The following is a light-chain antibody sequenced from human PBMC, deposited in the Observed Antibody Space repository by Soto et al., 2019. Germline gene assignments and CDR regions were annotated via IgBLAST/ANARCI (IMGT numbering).Light chain of an antibody. CDR1: QSVSSSY. Sequence: EIVLTQSPGTLSLSPGERATLSCRASQSVSSSYLAWYQQKPGQAPRLLIYGASSRATGIPDRFSGIGSGTDFTLTISRLEPEDFAVYYCQQYGSSPRMYTFGQGTKLEIK. J-gene: IGKJ2*01. CDR3: QQYGSSPRMYT. V-gene: IGKV3-20*01. CDR2: GAS.